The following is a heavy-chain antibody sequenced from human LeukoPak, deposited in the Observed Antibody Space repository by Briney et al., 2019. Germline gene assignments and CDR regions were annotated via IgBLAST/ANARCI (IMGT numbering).Heavy chain of an antibody. D-gene: IGHD5-18*01. Sequence: SETLSLTCTVSGGSISSYYWSWIRQPPEKGLEWIGYIYYSGSTNYNPSLKSRVTISVDTSKNQFSLKLSSVTAADTAVYYCARDHLFSYGYNWFDPWGQGTLVTVSS. V-gene: IGHV4-59*01. CDR1: GGSISSYY. CDR3: ARDHLFSYGYNWFDP. CDR2: IYYSGST. J-gene: IGHJ5*02.